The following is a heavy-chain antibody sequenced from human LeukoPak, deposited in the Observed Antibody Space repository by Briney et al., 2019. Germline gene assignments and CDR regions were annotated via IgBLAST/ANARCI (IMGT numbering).Heavy chain of an antibody. CDR1: GYTFTSYG. D-gene: IGHD2-2*01. CDR2: IIPIFGTA. Sequence: GASVKVSCKASGYTFTSYGISWVRQAPGQGLEWMGGIIPIFGTANYAQKFQGRVTITADESTSTAYMELSSLRSEDTAVYYCARDRPGIVVVPAAIGWFDPWGQGTLVTVSS. J-gene: IGHJ5*02. V-gene: IGHV1-69*13. CDR3: ARDRPGIVVVPAAIGWFDP.